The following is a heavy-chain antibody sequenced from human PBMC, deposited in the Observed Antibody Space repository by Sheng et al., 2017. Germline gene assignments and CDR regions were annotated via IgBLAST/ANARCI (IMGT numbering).Heavy chain of an antibody. CDR3: ANEYSSSSDYYYYGMDV. D-gene: IGHD6-6*01. Sequence: QVQLVQSGAEVKKPGSSAKVSCKTSGGTFKTLTISWLRQAPGQGLEWMGGVVPIFGAVKYVPRFQDRLTITADESTSTAYMELSSLRSEDTAVYYCANEYSSSSDYYYYGMDVWDQGP. CDR1: GGTFKTLT. CDR2: VVPIFGAV. V-gene: IGHV1-69*01. J-gene: IGHJ6*02.